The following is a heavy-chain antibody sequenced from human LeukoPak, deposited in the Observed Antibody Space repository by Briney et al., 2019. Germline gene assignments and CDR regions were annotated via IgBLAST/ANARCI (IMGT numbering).Heavy chain of an antibody. CDR3: ARGFDFWSGYYYYYMDV. J-gene: IGHJ6*03. V-gene: IGHV1-8*03. D-gene: IGHD3-3*01. Sequence: ASVKVSCKASGYTFTSYDINWVRQAPGQGLEWMGWMNPNSGNTGCAQKFQGRVTITRNTSISTAYMELSSLRSEDTAVYYCARGFDFWSGYYYYYMDVWGKGTTVTVSS. CDR1: GYTFTSYD. CDR2: MNPNSGNT.